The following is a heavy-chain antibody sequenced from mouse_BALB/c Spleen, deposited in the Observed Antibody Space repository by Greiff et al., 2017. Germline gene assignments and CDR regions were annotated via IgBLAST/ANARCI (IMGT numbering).Heavy chain of an antibody. CDR2: ISSGSSTI. Sequence: EVQGVESGGGLVQPGGSRKLSCAASGFTFSSFGMHWVRQAPEKGLEWVAYISSGSSTIYYADTVKGRFTISRDNPKNTLFLQMTSLRSEDTAMYYCARGITYAMDYWGQGTSVTVSS. CDR3: ARGITYAMDY. D-gene: IGHD2-4*01. V-gene: IGHV5-17*02. J-gene: IGHJ4*01. CDR1: GFTFSSFG.